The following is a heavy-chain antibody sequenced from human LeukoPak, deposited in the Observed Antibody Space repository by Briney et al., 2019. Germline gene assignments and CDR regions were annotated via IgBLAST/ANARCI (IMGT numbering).Heavy chain of an antibody. J-gene: IGHJ3*01. CDR1: GYTFTSYY. V-gene: IGHV1-46*01. CDR2: INPSGGST. D-gene: IGHD3-22*01. Sequence: ASVKVSCKASGYTFTSYYMHWVRRAPGQGLEWMAIINPSGGSTSYAQKFQVRVTMTRGTSTSTVYMELSSLRSEDTAVYYCARGGTGYYSALDVWGQGAVVTASS. CDR3: ARGGTGYYSALDV.